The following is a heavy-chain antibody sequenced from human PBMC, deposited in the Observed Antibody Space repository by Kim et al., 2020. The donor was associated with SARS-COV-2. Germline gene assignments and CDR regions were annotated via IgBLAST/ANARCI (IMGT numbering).Heavy chain of an antibody. CDR2: IYYSGST. V-gene: IGHV4-39*07. CDR3: ARDRTGSSSGWYANYYYYGMDV. CDR1: GGSISSSSYY. D-gene: IGHD6-19*01. Sequence: SETLSLTCTVSGGSISSSSYYWGWIRQPPGKGLEWIGSIYYSGSTYYNPSLKSRVTISVDTSKNQFSLKLSSVTAADTAVYYCARDRTGSSSGWYANYYYYGMDVWGQGTTVTVSS. J-gene: IGHJ6*02.